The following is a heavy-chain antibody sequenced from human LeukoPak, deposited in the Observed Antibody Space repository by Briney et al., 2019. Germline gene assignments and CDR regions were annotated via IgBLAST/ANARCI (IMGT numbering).Heavy chain of an antibody. CDR3: STDQGGDILTGC. D-gene: IGHD3-9*01. CDR2: IKTNSEGGTI. Sequence: GGSLRLSCAASGFTFSSYGMHWVRQAPGKGLEWVGRIKTNSEGGTIDYAAPVRGRFTISRDDSENTLYLQMNSLKTEDTALYYCSTDQGGDILTGCWGQGTLVTVSS. J-gene: IGHJ4*02. V-gene: IGHV3-15*07. CDR1: GFTFSSYG.